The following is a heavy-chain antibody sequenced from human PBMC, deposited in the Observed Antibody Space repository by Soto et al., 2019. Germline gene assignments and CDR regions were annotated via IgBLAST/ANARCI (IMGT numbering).Heavy chain of an antibody. J-gene: IGHJ4*02. CDR1: GFTFRIYA. CDR2: ISGSGDST. D-gene: IGHD1-26*01. V-gene: IGHV3-23*01. Sequence: EVQLLESGGGLAQPGGSLRLSCAASGFTFRIYAMTWVRQAPGKGPEWVSGISGSGDSTYHANSVKGRFTISRDNSKNTLYLQVNSLRAEDTAAYYCVKGYSASHSPLDYWGQGTLVTVSS. CDR3: VKGYSASHSPLDY.